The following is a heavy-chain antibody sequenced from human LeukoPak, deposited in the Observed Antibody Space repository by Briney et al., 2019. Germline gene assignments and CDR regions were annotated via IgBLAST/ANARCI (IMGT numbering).Heavy chain of an antibody. Sequence: ASVKVSCKASGYTFTGYYMHWVRQAPGQGLEWMGWINPNSGGTNYAQKFQGRVTMTRDTSISTAYMELSRLRSDDTAVYYCAGKLWFGESSFDPWGQGTLVTVSS. CDR2: INPNSGGT. V-gene: IGHV1-2*02. J-gene: IGHJ5*02. CDR3: AGKLWFGESSFDP. D-gene: IGHD3-10*01. CDR1: GYTFTGYY.